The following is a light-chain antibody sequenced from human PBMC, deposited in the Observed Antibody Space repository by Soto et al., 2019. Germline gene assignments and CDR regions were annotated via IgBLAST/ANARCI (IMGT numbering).Light chain of an antibody. CDR1: QGISSS. V-gene: IGKV1-9*01. Sequence: DVQLTQSPSFLSASVGDRVTITCRASQGISSSLAWYQQGPGKAPKLLIYAASTFHRGVPSRFSGSGSEKAFTLIISILQPKDFATYYCQHLHNYLFTFGPGTREDIK. J-gene: IGKJ3*01. CDR2: AAS. CDR3: QHLHNYLFT.